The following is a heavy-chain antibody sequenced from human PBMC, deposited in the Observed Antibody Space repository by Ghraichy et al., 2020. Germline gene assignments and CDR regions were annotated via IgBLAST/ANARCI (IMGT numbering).Heavy chain of an antibody. V-gene: IGHV3-21*01. CDR3: ARGGDSSSWLPPGPPGY. CDR1: GFTFSSYS. D-gene: IGHD6-13*01. Sequence: GGSLRLTCAASGFTFSSYSMNWVRQAPGKGLEWVSSISSSSSYIYYADSVKGRFTISRDNAKNSLYLQMNSLRAEDTAVYYCARGGDSSSWLPPGPPGYWGQGTLVTVSS. J-gene: IGHJ4*02. CDR2: ISSSSSYI.